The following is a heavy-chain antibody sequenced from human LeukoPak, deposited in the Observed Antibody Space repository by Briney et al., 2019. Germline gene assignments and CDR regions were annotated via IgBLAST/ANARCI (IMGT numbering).Heavy chain of an antibody. CDR2: IYYSGST. Sequence: SETLSLTCTVSGGSISSSSYYWGWIRQPPGKGLEWIGTIYYSGSTYYNPSLKGRVTISVDTSKNQFSLKLSSVTAADTAVYYCARAFRARYFDLWGRGTLVTVSS. CDR3: ARAFRARYFDL. V-gene: IGHV4-39*01. CDR1: GGSISSSSYY. D-gene: IGHD2/OR15-2a*01. J-gene: IGHJ2*01.